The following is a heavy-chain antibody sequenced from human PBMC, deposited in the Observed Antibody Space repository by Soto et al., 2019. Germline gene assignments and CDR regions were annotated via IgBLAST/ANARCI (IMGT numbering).Heavy chain of an antibody. J-gene: IGHJ4*02. CDR1: GFTFSDYY. CDR3: AGISSSYFDY. D-gene: IGHD3-3*01. CDR2: ISSSSSYT. Sequence: QVQLVESGGGLVKPGGSLRLSCAASGFTFSDYYMSWIRQAPGKGLEWVSYISSSSSYTNYADSVKGRFTISRDNAKYSLYLQMNSLRAEDTAVYFCAGISSSYFDYWGQGTLVTVSS. V-gene: IGHV3-11*05.